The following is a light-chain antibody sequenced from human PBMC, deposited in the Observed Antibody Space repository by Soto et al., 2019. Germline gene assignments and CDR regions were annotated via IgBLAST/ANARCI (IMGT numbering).Light chain of an antibody. CDR2: DVS. J-gene: IGKJ4*01. CDR3: QQYDSYPLT. V-gene: IGKV1-9*01. CDR1: QAISSY. Sequence: DIQLTQSPSFLSASVGDRVTITFRASQAISSYLDWYQQKPGKAPKFLIYDVSTLESGVPSRFSGSGSGTEFTLTISSLQPEDFATYYCQQYDSYPLTFGGGTKVDIK.